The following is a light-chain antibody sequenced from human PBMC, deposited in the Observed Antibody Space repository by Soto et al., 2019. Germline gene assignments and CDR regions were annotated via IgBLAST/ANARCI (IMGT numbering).Light chain of an antibody. Sequence: EIVLTQSPGTLSLSPGERATLSCRASQSVSSSYLAWYQQKPGQAPRLLIYGASSRATGLPDRFSGSGSGTDFTLTISRLEPEDFAVYYCQQYGSSFLTFGQGTKVEIK. CDR1: QSVSSSY. CDR2: GAS. J-gene: IGKJ1*01. V-gene: IGKV3-20*01. CDR3: QQYGSSFLT.